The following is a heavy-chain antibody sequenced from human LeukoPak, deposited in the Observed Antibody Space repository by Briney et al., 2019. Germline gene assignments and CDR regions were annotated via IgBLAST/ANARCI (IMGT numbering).Heavy chain of an antibody. V-gene: IGHV1-69*05. CDR1: GGTFSRNT. Sequence: GSSVKVPCKASGGTFSRNTVTWVRQAPGQGLEWMGGIIPMFGTPNYAQNFRGRVTVTTDESTSTASMELTSLRSEDTAVYYCARVSVDSGYYYLDLWGQGTLVTVSS. CDR3: ARVSVDSGYYYLDL. CDR2: IIPMFGTP. D-gene: IGHD3-22*01. J-gene: IGHJ4*02.